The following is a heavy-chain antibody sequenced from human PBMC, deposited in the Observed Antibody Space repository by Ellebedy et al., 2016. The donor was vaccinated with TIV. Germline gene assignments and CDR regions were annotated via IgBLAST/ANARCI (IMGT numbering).Heavy chain of an antibody. CDR1: GFTLSSYW. D-gene: IGHD3-3*01. Sequence: GGSLRLXXAASGFTLSSYWMTWVRQSPGRGLEWVANIKHDGSVQYYLDSVKGRFTISRDNAKNSVHLQMNSLRAEDTAVYYCARDLEWWAYYDFWTGYYLSPGFDYWGQGTLVTVSS. CDR3: ARDLEWWAYYDFWTGYYLSPGFDY. J-gene: IGHJ4*02. V-gene: IGHV3-7*03. CDR2: IKHDGSVQ.